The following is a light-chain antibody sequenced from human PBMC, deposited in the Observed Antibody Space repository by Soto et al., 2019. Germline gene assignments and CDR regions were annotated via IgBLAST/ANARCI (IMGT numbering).Light chain of an antibody. CDR1: SSNIGNNY. V-gene: IGLV1-51*01. CDR3: GTWHSSLSAGV. J-gene: IGLJ2*01. Sequence: QSVLTQPPSVSAAPGQKVTISCSGSSSNIGNNYVSWYQHLPGTAPKLLIYDNNKRPSGIPDRFSGSKSGTSATLGITGLQTGDEADYYCGTWHSSLSAGVFGGGTKVTVL. CDR2: DNN.